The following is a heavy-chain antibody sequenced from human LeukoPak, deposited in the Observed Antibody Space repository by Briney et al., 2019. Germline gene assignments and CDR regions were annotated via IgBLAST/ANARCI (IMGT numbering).Heavy chain of an antibody. Sequence: GESLKISCQGSGYSFTNYWIVWVRHMPGQGLEYMGIIHPGDSNTKYSPSFEGQVIISVDKSISTAYLQWSSLKASDSAIYYCARRRGDTVAGPDYWGQGTLVTVSS. CDR3: ARRRGDTVAGPDY. J-gene: IGHJ4*02. V-gene: IGHV5-51*01. D-gene: IGHD6-19*01. CDR2: IHPGDSNT. CDR1: GYSFTNYW.